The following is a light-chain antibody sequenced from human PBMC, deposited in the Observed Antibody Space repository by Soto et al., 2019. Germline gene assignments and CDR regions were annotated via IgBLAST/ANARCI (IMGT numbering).Light chain of an antibody. CDR3: RSHAGIINVV. CDR1: SSDVGGYNS. V-gene: IGLV2-8*01. CDR2: EVT. J-gene: IGLJ3*02. Sequence: QSVLTQPPSASGSPGQSVTISCTGTSSDVGGYNSVSWYQQHPGKAPKLIIYEVTKRPSGVPDRFSGSKSGNTASLTVSGLQAEDEADYYCRSHAGIINVVFGGGTKLTVL.